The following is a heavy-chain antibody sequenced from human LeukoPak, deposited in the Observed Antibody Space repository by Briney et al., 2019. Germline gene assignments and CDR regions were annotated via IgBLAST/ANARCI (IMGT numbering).Heavy chain of an antibody. D-gene: IGHD5-18*01. Sequence: SGTLSLTCAVSGGSISSSNWWSWVRQPPGKGLEWIGEIYHSGSTNYNPSLKSRVTISVDKSKNQFSLKLSSVTAADTAVYYCARERVYSYGPGNYNYYYMDVWGKGTTVTVSS. J-gene: IGHJ6*03. CDR1: GGSISSSNW. V-gene: IGHV4-4*02. CDR2: IYHSGST. CDR3: ARERVYSYGPGNYNYYYMDV.